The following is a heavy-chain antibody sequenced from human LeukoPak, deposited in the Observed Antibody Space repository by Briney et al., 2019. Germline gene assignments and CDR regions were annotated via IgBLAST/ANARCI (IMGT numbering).Heavy chain of an antibody. J-gene: IGHJ4*02. V-gene: IGHV4-34*01. CDR1: GGSFSGYY. CDR3: ARRAPGMTTVTTLDY. D-gene: IGHD4-17*01. CDR2: INHSGST. Sequence: SETLSLTCAVSGGSFSGYYWNWIRQSPGKGLEWIGEINHSGSTHYNPSLKSRVTISVDTSKNQFSLKLSSVTAADTAVYYCARRAPGMTTVTTLDYWGQGTLVTVSS.